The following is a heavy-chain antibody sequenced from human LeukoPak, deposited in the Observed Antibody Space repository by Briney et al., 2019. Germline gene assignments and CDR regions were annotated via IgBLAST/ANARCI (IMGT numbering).Heavy chain of an antibody. CDR2: IIPILGIA. D-gene: IGHD2-2*01. V-gene: IGHV1-69*04. CDR3: ARAYCSSTSCQGYYYMDV. CDR1: GGTFSSYA. Sequence: ASVKVSCKTSGGTFSSYAISWVRQAPGQGLEWMGRIIPILGIANYAQKFQGRVTITADKSTSTAYMELSSLRSEDTAVYYCARAYCSSTSCQGYYYMDVWGKGTTVTVSS. J-gene: IGHJ6*03.